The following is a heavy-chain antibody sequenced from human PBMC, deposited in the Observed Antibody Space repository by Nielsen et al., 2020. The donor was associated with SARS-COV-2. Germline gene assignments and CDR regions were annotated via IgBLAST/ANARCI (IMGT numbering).Heavy chain of an antibody. CDR1: GFTFKNYA. J-gene: IGHJ3*01. CDR2: IRGQGFGGAK. V-gene: IGHV3-49*02. D-gene: IGHD6-25*01. Sequence: GESLKISCAASGFTFKNYAMTWVRQAPGKGLEWVCFIRGQGFGGAKEYAASVKDRFVITRDESKSLMYLQMNSLKTEDTAVYFCSRVRAGAFDLWGQGTMVTVSS. CDR3: SRVRAGAFDL.